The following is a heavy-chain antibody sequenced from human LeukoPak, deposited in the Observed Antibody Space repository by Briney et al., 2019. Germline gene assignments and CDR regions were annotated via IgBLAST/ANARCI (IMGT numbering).Heavy chain of an antibody. Sequence: GGSLRLSCAASGFTFRDYWMNWVRQAPGRGLEWVASIKQDGSEKYYVDSVKGRFTISRDNAKNSLYLQMNSLRAEDTAVYYCARDGTSIVGSLDYWGQGTLVTVSS. V-gene: IGHV3-7*05. CDR3: ARDGTSIVGSLDY. CDR1: GFTFRDYW. D-gene: IGHD1-26*01. CDR2: IKQDGSEK. J-gene: IGHJ4*02.